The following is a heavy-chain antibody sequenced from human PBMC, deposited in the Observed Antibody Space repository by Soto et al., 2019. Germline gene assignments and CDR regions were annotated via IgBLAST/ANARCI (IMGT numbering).Heavy chain of an antibody. CDR2: INHSGSA. D-gene: IGHD6-19*01. V-gene: IGHV4-34*01. J-gene: IGHJ4*02. CDR1: GGSISSYY. Sequence: PSETLSLTCTVSGGSISSYYWTWIRQTPGKGLQWIGQINHSGSAYYNPSLKSRVTISVHTSNSQFSLELSSVTAADTAVYYCARGLITGSHYSGGWYYFDSWGQGTQVTVSS. CDR3: ARGLITGSHYSGGWYYFDS.